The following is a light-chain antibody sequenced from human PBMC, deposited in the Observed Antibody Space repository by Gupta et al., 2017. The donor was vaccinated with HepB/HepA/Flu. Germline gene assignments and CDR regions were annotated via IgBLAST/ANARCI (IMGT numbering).Light chain of an antibody. V-gene: IGLV1-40*01. CDR1: SSNIGAGYD. CDR2: GNS. J-gene: IGLJ2*01. Sequence: QSVLTQPPSVSGAPGQRVTISCPGSSSNIGAGYDVHWYQQLPGTAPKLLIYGNSNRPSGVPDRFSGSKSGTSASLDITGLQAEDEADYYCQSYDSSLSGVVFGGGTKLTVL. CDR3: QSYDSSLSGVV.